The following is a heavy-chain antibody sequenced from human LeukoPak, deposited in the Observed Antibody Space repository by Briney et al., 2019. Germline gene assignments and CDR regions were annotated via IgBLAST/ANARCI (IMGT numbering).Heavy chain of an antibody. J-gene: IGHJ4*02. CDR1: GGSISSSKW. CDR3: ATVSAFFYDSGSYYTFDY. Sequence: SETVSLICAVSGGSISSSKWWSWVRQPPGKGLEWIGEIYHSGSTNYNPSLKNRVTISVDKSKNQFSLKLSSVTAADTAVYYCATVSAFFYDSGSYYTFDYWGQGTVVAVTS. CDR2: IYHSGST. V-gene: IGHV4-4*02. D-gene: IGHD3-10*01.